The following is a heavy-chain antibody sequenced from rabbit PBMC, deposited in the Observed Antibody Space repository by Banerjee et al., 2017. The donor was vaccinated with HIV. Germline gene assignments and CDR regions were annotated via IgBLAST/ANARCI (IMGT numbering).Heavy chain of an antibody. Sequence: QSLEESGGDLVKPGASLTLTCTASRFTLSSYWMCWVRQAPGKGLEWIACIDAGSSGYTWYANWAKGRFTISKTSSTTVTLQMTSLTAADTATYFCARDLPISGGYSFDLRGQGTLVTVS. J-gene: IGHJ3*01. CDR2: IDAGSSGYT. V-gene: IGHV1S40*01. D-gene: IGHD1-1*01. CDR3: ARDLPISGGYSFDL. CDR1: RFTLSSYW.